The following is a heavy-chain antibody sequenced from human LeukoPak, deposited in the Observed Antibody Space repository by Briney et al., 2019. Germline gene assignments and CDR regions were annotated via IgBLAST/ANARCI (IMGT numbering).Heavy chain of an antibody. D-gene: IGHD3-10*01. Sequence: GGSLRLSCAASGFTFSSYGMSWVRQAPGKGLEWVSAISGSGGSTYYADSVKGRFTISRDNSKNTLYLQMNSLRAEDTAVYYCAREGLLWFGESTYFDYWGQGTLVTVSS. CDR1: GFTFSSYG. V-gene: IGHV3-23*01. CDR2: ISGSGGST. CDR3: AREGLLWFGESTYFDY. J-gene: IGHJ4*02.